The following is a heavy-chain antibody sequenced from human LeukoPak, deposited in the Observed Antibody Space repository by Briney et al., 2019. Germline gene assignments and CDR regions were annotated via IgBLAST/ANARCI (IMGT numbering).Heavy chain of an antibody. J-gene: IGHJ4*02. CDR3: VKDMGYYYDSRGYTLGY. Sequence: PGRSLRLSCAASGFTLDDYAMHWVRQAPGKGLEWVSGIDWKSDSIGYADSVKGRFTISRDNAKNSLYLHMSSLRAEDTALYYCVKDMGYYYDSRGYTLGYWGQETLVTVSS. CDR1: GFTLDDYA. V-gene: IGHV3-9*01. CDR2: IDWKSDSI. D-gene: IGHD3-22*01.